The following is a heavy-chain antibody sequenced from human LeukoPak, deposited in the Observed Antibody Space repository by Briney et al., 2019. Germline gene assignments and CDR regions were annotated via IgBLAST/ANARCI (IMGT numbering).Heavy chain of an antibody. CDR3: ARQDDKYGGDY. J-gene: IGHJ4*02. Sequence: PGRSLRLSCATSGFTFSTYAMHWVRQAPGKGLEWVAVISFDGTDKYYADSVKGRFTISRDSSKNTLYLQMNSLRAEDSAVYYRARQDDKYGGDYWGQGTLVTVSS. CDR1: GFTFSTYA. CDR2: ISFDGTDK. D-gene: IGHD3-22*01. V-gene: IGHV3-30*04.